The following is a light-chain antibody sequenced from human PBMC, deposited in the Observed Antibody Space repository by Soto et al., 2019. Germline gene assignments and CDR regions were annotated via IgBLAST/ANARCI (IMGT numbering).Light chain of an antibody. CDR3: QQYNSYPWT. CDR2: DAS. CDR1: QSISSW. Sequence: DIQSTHSPSTLSSSVVDRVTITCRASQSISSWLAWYQQKPGKAPKLLIYDASSLESGVPSRFSGSGSGTEFTLTITSLQPDDFATYYCQQYNSYPWTFGQGTKVDI. J-gene: IGKJ1*01. V-gene: IGKV1-5*01.